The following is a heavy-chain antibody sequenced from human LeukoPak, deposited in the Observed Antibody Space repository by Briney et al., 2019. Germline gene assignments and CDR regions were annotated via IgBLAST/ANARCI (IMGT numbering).Heavy chain of an antibody. D-gene: IGHD5-12*01. J-gene: IGHJ6*02. Sequence: GGSLRLSCAASGFTVSSNYMGWVRQAPGKGLEWVSVIYSGGSTYYADSVKGRFTISRHNSKNTLYLQMNSLRAEDTTVYYCASSTLVAYYYVMDVWGQGTTVTVSS. CDR2: IYSGGST. V-gene: IGHV3-53*04. CDR1: GFTVSSNY. CDR3: ASSTLVAYYYVMDV.